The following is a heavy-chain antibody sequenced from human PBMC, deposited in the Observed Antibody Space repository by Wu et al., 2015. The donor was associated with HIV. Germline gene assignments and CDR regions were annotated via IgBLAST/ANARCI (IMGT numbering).Heavy chain of an antibody. D-gene: IGHD1-26*01. Sequence: QVQLVQSGTEVKKPGASVKVSCKTSGYTFTDYYLHWVRQAPGQGLEWMGWINPNSGGTNYAQKFQGRVTMTRGTSISTAYMELNRLRSDDTAVYYCARADQRGDYFDYWGQGTLVTVSS. CDR3: ARADQRGDYFDY. CDR2: INPNSGGT. J-gene: IGHJ4*02. CDR1: GYTFTDYY. V-gene: IGHV1-2*02.